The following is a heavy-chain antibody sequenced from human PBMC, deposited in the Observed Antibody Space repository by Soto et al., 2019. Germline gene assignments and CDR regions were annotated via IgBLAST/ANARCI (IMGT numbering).Heavy chain of an antibody. CDR1: GYIFTSYA. CDR3: ARRILYCSGGSCYHSYYYYYGMDV. D-gene: IGHD2-15*01. CDR2: INAGNGNT. J-gene: IGHJ6*02. V-gene: IGHV1-3*01. Sequence: AASVKVSCKASGYIFTSYAMHWVRQAPGQRLEWMGWINAGNGNTKYSQKFQGRVTITRDTSASTAYMELSSLRSEDTAVYYCARRILYCSGGSCYHSYYYYYGMDVWGQGTTVTVSS.